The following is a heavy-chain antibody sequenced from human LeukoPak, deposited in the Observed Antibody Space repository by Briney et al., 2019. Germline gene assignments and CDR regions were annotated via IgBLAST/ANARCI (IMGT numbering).Heavy chain of an antibody. Sequence: GGSLRLSCAASGFTFDDYAMHWVRQAPGKGLEWVSGISWNSGSIGYADPVKGRFTISRDNAKNSLYLQMNSLRAEDMALYYCAKGQVGSYFDYWGQGTLVTVSS. CDR1: GFTFDDYA. D-gene: IGHD1-26*01. V-gene: IGHV3-9*03. CDR2: ISWNSGSI. CDR3: AKGQVGSYFDY. J-gene: IGHJ4*02.